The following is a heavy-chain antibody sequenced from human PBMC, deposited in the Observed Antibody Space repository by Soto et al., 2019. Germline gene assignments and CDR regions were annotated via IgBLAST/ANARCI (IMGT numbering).Heavy chain of an antibody. D-gene: IGHD3-10*01. V-gene: IGHV4-59*08. J-gene: IGHJ4*02. CDR1: GDFNTNFY. Sequence: QVQLQESGPGLVKPSETLSLTCTVSGDFNTNFYWSRIRQSPGKGLEWMGFIYSSGSTRYNPSLKSRITMSLEPSKNQCSLRLSSVAAADTAVYYCARHLSVRGVFDFWGQGTQVTVSS. CDR3: ARHLSVRGVFDF. CDR2: IYSSGST.